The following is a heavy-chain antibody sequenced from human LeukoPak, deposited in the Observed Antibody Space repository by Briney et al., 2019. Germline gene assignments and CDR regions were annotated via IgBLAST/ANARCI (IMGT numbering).Heavy chain of an antibody. CDR3: ARGSQSMIRGLMPFYAMAV. CDR1: GFGFSNYE. D-gene: IGHD3-10*01. CDR2: ISISGTTI. Sequence: GRSLRLSCAASGFGFSNYEMDWVCQAPGPGLGWVSYISISGTTIYYAASVKGRFTISRDNAKYSLYLQRHSLRAEDTAVYYCARGSQSMIRGLMPFYAMAVWGQGTTVTLSS. V-gene: IGHV3-48*03. J-gene: IGHJ6*02.